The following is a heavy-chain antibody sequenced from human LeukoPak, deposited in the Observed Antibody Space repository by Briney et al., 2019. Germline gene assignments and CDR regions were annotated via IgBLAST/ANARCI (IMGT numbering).Heavy chain of an antibody. CDR1: GFTFSSYE. D-gene: IGHD3-22*01. J-gene: IGHJ3*01. V-gene: IGHV3-48*03. CDR3: ARVFSYYYDSSHPSMV. Sequence: PGGSLRLSCAASGFTFSSYEMNWVRQAPGKGLEWVSYISSSGSTIYYADSVKGRFTISRDNAKNSLYLQMNSLRAEDTAVYYCARVFSYYYDSSHPSMVWGQGTMVTVSS. CDR2: ISSSGSTI.